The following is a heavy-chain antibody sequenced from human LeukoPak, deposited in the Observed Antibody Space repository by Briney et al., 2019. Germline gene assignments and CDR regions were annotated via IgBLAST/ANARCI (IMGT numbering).Heavy chain of an antibody. CDR1: GYTFTGYY. D-gene: IGHD2-2*01. Sequence: ASVKVSCKASGYTFTGYYMHWVRQAPGQGLEWMGWINPNSGGTGYAQKFQGRVTMTRDTSISTAYMELKWLRSDDTAVYYCARGGYCSSTTCFVLAADFDYWGQGTLVTVSS. CDR2: INPNSGGT. J-gene: IGHJ4*02. V-gene: IGHV1-2*02. CDR3: ARGGYCSSTTCFVLAADFDY.